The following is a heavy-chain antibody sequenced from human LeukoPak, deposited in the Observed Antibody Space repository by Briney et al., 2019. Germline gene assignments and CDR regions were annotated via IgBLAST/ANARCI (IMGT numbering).Heavy chain of an antibody. D-gene: IGHD2-15*01. Sequence: PGGSLRLSCAASGFTFSSYGMHWVRQAPGKGLEWVAFIRYDGSNKYYADSVKGRFTISRDNSKNTLYLQMNSLRAEDTAVYYCAKGRRYCSGGSCYRLEGCDYWGQGTLVTVSS. CDR2: IRYDGSNK. V-gene: IGHV3-30*02. CDR3: AKGRRYCSGGSCYRLEGCDY. J-gene: IGHJ4*02. CDR1: GFTFSSYG.